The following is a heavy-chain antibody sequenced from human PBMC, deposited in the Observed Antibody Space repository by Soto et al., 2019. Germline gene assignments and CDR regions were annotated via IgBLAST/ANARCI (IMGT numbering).Heavy chain of an antibody. CDR1: VFTFSSYG. J-gene: IGHJ6*02. V-gene: IGHV3-33*01. Sequence: WWSLRLSCSASVFTFSSYGMHWVRQAPGKGLEWVAVIWYDGSNKYYADSVKGRFTISRDNSKNTLYLQMNSLRAEDTAVYYCARAPKLRFLEWLLPSHYYGMDVWGQGTTVTVSS. D-gene: IGHD3-3*01. CDR2: IWYDGSNK. CDR3: ARAPKLRFLEWLLPSHYYGMDV.